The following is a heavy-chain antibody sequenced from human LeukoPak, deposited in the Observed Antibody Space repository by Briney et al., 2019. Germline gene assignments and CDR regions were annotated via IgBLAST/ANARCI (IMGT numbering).Heavy chain of an antibody. J-gene: IGHJ6*03. D-gene: IGHD1-1*01. CDR1: GYTFTSYD. Sequence: GASVKVSCKASGYTFTSYDINWVRQATGQGLEWMGWMNPNSGNTGYAQKFQGRVTITRNTSISTAYMELRSLRSDDTAVYYCARVHTTIKLASDYMDVWGKGTTVTVSS. V-gene: IGHV1-8*03. CDR3: ARVHTTIKLASDYMDV. CDR2: MNPNSGNT.